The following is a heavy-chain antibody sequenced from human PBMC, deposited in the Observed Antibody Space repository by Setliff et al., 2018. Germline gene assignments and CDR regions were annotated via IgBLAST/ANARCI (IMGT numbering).Heavy chain of an antibody. J-gene: IGHJ4*02. V-gene: IGHV3-72*01. D-gene: IGHD2-2*01. CDR1: GFTFSDHY. Sequence: PGGSLRLSCVASGFTFSDHYMDWVRQAPGKGLEWVGRTRTKARIYTTEYAASVKGRFTISRDDSKNSLYLQMNSLRPEDTAVYYCAKDLVPAATRGEYYFDYWGQGTLVTVSS. CDR3: AKDLVPAATRGEYYFDY. CDR2: TRTKARIYTT.